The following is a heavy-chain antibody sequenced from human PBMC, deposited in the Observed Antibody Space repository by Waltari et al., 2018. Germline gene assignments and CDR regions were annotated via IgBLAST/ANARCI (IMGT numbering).Heavy chain of an antibody. CDR2: ISSTGHYI. CDR3: ARGFWFTTVTTFTWFDP. D-gene: IGHD4-17*01. Sequence: EEQLVESGGDLVKPGGSLRLSGAGSGFPFSSYSLNWVRPPPGKGLEWVSSISSTGHYIYYADSVRGRFTISRDNANNSLYLQMNNLRADDTAIYYCARGFWFTTVTTFTWFDPWGQGTLVTVSS. V-gene: IGHV3-21*01. J-gene: IGHJ5*02. CDR1: GFPFSSYS.